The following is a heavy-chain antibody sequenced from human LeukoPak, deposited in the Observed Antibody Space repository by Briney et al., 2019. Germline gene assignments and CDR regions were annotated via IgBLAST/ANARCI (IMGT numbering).Heavy chain of an antibody. CDR1: GFTFDDHG. CDR2: TKWDGGST. D-gene: IGHD6-13*01. Sequence: GGSLRLSCAASGFTFDDHGMSWVRQVPGKGLEWVSGTKWDGGSTGYADSVKGRFTISRDNAKNSLYLQMNSLRVEDTAVYHCARGAGSSWYFYFDYWGQGTLVTVSS. V-gene: IGHV3-20*01. CDR3: ARGAGSSWYFYFDY. J-gene: IGHJ4*02.